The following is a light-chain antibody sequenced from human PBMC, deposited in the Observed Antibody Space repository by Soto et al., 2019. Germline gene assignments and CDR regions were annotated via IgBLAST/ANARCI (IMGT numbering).Light chain of an antibody. CDR1: GGDSSYI. J-gene: IGLJ3*02. CDR3: ETWETKTRM. Sequence: QSVLTPSASASGSLGSSVKLTCTVSGGDSSYIIAWQQQQPGKAPRYLMDLEGGGTYNKGCGVPDRFSGSSSGADRYRTISNLLSEDKADYYGETWETKTRMFGGGTKLTLL. V-gene: IGLV4-60*03. CDR2: LEGGGTY.